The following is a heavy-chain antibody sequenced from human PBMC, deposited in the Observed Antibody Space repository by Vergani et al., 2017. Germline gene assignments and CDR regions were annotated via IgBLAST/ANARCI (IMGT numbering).Heavy chain of an antibody. Sequence: EVQLVESGGGLVQPGRSLRLSCAASGFTFDDYAMHWVRQAPGKGLEWVSGICWNSGSIGYADSVKGRFTISRDNAKNSLYLQMNSLRAEDTALYYCAKSTSRRVAGTISWFDPWGQGTLVTVSS. J-gene: IGHJ5*02. V-gene: IGHV3-9*01. CDR2: ICWNSGSI. CDR1: GFTFDDYA. D-gene: IGHD6-19*01. CDR3: AKSTSRRVAGTISWFDP.